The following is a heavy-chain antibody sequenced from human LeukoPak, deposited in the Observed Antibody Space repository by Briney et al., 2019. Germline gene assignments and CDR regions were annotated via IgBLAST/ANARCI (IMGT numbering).Heavy chain of an antibody. Sequence: PGGSLRLSCVASGFTLSSYAMNWVRQAPGKGLEWVSGISGSGDTSYTADSVKGRFTISRDNSKNTAFLQMNSLRAEDTAVYYCAKGFLWLVIDYWGQGTLVTVSS. D-gene: IGHD3-9*01. CDR3: AKGFLWLVIDY. V-gene: IGHV3-23*01. CDR1: GFTLSSYA. J-gene: IGHJ4*02. CDR2: ISGSGDTS.